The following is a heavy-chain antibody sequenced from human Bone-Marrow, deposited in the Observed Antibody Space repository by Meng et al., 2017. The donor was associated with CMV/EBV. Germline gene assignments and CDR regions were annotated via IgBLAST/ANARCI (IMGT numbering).Heavy chain of an antibody. D-gene: IGHD3-22*01. CDR1: GFIFKTYV. J-gene: IGHJ4*02. Sequence: SLKISCVASGFIFKTYVMHWVRQAPGKGLEWVTGIKYDGTEKYYADSVRGRFTVSRDNSKNVLYLEMKSLRTEDTALYYCAYYSSSGYYFDYWGRGTLVTVSS. CDR3: AYYSSSGYYFDY. CDR2: IKYDGTEK. V-gene: IGHV3-30*03.